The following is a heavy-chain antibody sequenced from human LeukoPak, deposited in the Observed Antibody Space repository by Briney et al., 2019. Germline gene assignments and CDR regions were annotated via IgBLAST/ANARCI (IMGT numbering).Heavy chain of an antibody. CDR3: VKATGYTYALDY. V-gene: IGHV3-9*01. Sequence: GGSLRLSCAASGITIDGYAMHWVRQAPGKGLEWVSGISWNSGSTGYADSVKGRFTISRDNAKNSLYLQMNSLRAEDTALYYCVKATGYTYALDYWGQGTLVTVSS. CDR1: GITIDGYA. CDR2: ISWNSGST. J-gene: IGHJ4*02. D-gene: IGHD5-18*01.